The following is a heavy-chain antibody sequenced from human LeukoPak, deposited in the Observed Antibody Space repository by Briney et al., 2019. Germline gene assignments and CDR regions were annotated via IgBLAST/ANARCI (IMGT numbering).Heavy chain of an antibody. CDR3: ARRPRYCSGGRCYLDY. CDR1: GYSFTSYW. Sequence: GESLKISCKGSGYSFTSYWIGWVRQMPGKGLEWMGIIHPGDSDTRYSPSFQGQVTISADKSITTAYLQWSSLKASDTAMYYCARRPRYCSGGRCYLDYWGQGTLVTVSS. V-gene: IGHV5-51*01. J-gene: IGHJ4*02. D-gene: IGHD2-15*01. CDR2: IHPGDSDT.